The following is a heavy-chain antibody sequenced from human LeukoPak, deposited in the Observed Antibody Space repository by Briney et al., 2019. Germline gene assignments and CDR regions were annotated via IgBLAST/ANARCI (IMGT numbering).Heavy chain of an antibody. CDR1: GFTVSSNY. D-gene: IGHD6-13*01. CDR2: IYSGGST. CDR3: ARDLGSWYGWFDP. V-gene: IGHV3-53*01. Sequence: PGGSLRPSCAASGFTVSSNYMSWVRQAPGKGLEWVSVIYSGGSTYYADSVKGRFTISRDNSKNTLYLQMNSLRAEDTAVHYCARDLGSWYGWFDPWGQGTLVTVSS. J-gene: IGHJ5*02.